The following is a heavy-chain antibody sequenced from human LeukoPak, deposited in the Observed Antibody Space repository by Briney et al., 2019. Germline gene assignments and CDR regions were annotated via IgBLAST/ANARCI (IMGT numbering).Heavy chain of an antibody. CDR3: ARWRAGIAVAVDY. D-gene: IGHD6-19*01. CDR1: GFTLSNYG. J-gene: IGHJ4*02. Sequence: GGSLRLSCAASGFTLSNYGIHWVRQAPGKGLEWVALIWYDGSNKFYADSVKGRFTISRDNSKNTLYLQMNSLRAEDTAVYSCARWRAGIAVAVDYWGQGTLVTVSS. CDR2: IWYDGSNK. V-gene: IGHV3-33*01.